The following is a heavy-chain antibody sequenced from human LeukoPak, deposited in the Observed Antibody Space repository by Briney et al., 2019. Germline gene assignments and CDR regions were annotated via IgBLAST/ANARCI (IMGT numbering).Heavy chain of an antibody. CDR3: ARRWLGGLIDL. J-gene: IGHJ2*01. Sequence: SETLSLTCTVSGGSISSYYWSWIRQPPGKGLEWIGYIYTSGSTNYNPSFKSRVTISVDTSKNQFSLKLSSVTAADTAVYYCARRWLGGLIDLWGRGTLVTVSS. V-gene: IGHV4-4*09. D-gene: IGHD6-19*01. CDR2: IYTSGST. CDR1: GGSISSYY.